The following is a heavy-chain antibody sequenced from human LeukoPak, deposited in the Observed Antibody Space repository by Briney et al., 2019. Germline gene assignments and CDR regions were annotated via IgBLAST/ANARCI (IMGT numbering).Heavy chain of an antibody. V-gene: IGHV1-3*01. Sequence: GASVKVSCTASGYTFTSYAMHWVRQAPGQRLEWMGWINAGNGNTKYSQKFQGRVTITRDTSASTAYMELSSLRSEDTAVYYCARVRRRDGYNLAYWGQGTLVTVSS. CDR2: INAGNGNT. J-gene: IGHJ4*02. D-gene: IGHD5-24*01. CDR3: ARVRRRDGYNLAY. CDR1: GYTFTSYA.